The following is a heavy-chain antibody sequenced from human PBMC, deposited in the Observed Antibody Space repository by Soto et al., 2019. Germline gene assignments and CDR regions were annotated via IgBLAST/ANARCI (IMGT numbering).Heavy chain of an antibody. Sequence: PSETLSLTCAVYGGSFSGYYWSWIRQPPGKGLEWIGEINHSGSTNYNPSLKSRVTISVDTSKNQFSLKLSSVTAADTAVYYCARSWQQLLPGYYYYYYMDVWGKGTTVTVSS. V-gene: IGHV4-34*01. D-gene: IGHD6-13*01. J-gene: IGHJ6*03. CDR2: INHSGST. CDR3: ARSWQQLLPGYYYYYYMDV. CDR1: GGSFSGYY.